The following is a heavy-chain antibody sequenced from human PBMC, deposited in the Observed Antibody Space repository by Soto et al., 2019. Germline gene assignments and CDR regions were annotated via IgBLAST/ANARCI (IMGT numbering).Heavy chain of an antibody. Sequence: ASVKVSCKASGYTFTSYYMHWVRQAPGQGLEWMGIINPSGGSTSYAQKFQGRVTMTRDTSTSTVYMELSSLRSEDTAVYYCARGPATAMVPALFDYWGQGSLVTVSS. CDR1: GYTFTSYY. D-gene: IGHD5-18*01. V-gene: IGHV1-46*01. CDR2: INPSGGST. CDR3: ARGPATAMVPALFDY. J-gene: IGHJ4*02.